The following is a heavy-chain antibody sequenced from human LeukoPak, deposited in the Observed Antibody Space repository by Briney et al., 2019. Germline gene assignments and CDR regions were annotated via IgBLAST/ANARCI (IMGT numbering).Heavy chain of an antibody. CDR3: AKDPGEQTYYYYGMDV. J-gene: IGHJ6*02. D-gene: IGHD7-27*01. Sequence: GGSLRLSCAASGFTFSSYGMHWVRQAPGKGLEWVAVISYDGSNKYYADSVKGRFTISRDNSKNTLYLQMNSLRAEDTAVYYCAKDPGEQTYYYYGMDVRGQGTTVTVSS. CDR1: GFTFSSYG. CDR2: ISYDGSNK. V-gene: IGHV3-30*18.